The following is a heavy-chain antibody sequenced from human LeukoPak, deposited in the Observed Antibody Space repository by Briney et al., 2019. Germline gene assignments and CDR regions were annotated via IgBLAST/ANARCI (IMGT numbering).Heavy chain of an antibody. V-gene: IGHV3-23*01. CDR3: AKVLYSTPWSDS. J-gene: IGHJ5*01. D-gene: IGHD4-11*01. CDR2: ISVCGDDV. CDR1: RITFSIYP. Sequence: GGPLTLSCVASRITFSIYPVRWLRHAPGKGVVGISNISVCGDDVYYTHSVRGRFSMSRDNSKNQLSLQLRSLRADDSGLYYCAKVLYSTPWSDSWGQGTLVTVSS.